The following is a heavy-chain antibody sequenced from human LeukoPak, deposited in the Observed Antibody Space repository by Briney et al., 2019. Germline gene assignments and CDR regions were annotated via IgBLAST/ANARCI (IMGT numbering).Heavy chain of an antibody. Sequence: PSETLSLTCTVSGGSISSSSYYWGWIRQPPGKGLEWIGSIYYSGSTYYNPSLKSRVTISVDTSKNQFSLKLSSVTAADTAVYYCARHSGDSSGFGGAFDIWGQGTMVTVSS. D-gene: IGHD3-22*01. CDR3: ARHSGDSSGFGGAFDI. V-gene: IGHV4-39*01. J-gene: IGHJ3*02. CDR1: GGSISSSSYY. CDR2: IYYSGST.